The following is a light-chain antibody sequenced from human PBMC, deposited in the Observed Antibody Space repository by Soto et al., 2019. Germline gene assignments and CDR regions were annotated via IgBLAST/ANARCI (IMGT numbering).Light chain of an antibody. Sequence: SYELTQPPSVSVASGQTAMITCGGNDIGSKSVHWYQQRPGQAPVLVVYDDRDRPSGIPERFSGSNSGSTATLTISRVEAGDEADYYCQVWDRNNNHVLFGGGTKLTVL. CDR1: DIGSKS. CDR2: DDR. CDR3: QVWDRNNNHVL. V-gene: IGLV3-21*02. J-gene: IGLJ3*02.